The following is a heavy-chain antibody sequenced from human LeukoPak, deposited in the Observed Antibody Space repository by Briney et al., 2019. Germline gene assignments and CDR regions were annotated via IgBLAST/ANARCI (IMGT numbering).Heavy chain of an antibody. J-gene: IGHJ3*02. Sequence: GGSLRLSCTASRFTFNSYWMTWVRQAPAKGLEWVANTNQHGTQNYYVDSVKGRFTISRDNAENSLYLQMSSLRDEDTAVYYCARNVNAFGIWGRGTMVTVSS. CDR1: RFTFNSYW. V-gene: IGHV3-7*01. CDR3: ARNVNAFGI. CDR2: TNQHGTQN.